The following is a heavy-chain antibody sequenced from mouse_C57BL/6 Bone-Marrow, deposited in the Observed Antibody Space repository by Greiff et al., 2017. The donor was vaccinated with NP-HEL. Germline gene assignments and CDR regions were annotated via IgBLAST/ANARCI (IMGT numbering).Heavy chain of an antibody. Sequence: ESGPGLVKPSQSLFLSCSITGFPITSGYYWFWLRPSPGKPLEWTGYITHSRDTFYNPSLKSPISITRDTSKNQFFLQLSSLTTEDTAVYYRAGDYVGYWYFDVWGTGTTVTVSS. CDR3: AGDYVGYWYFDV. J-gene: IGHJ1*03. CDR2: ITHSRDT. V-gene: IGHV12-3*01. CDR1: GFPITSGYY.